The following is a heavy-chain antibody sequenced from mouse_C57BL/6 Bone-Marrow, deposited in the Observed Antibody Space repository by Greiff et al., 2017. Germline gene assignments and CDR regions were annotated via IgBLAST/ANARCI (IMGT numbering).Heavy chain of an antibody. J-gene: IGHJ1*03. Sequence: EVQLQQSGPELVKPGASVKISCKASGYTFTDSYMNWVQQSHGKSLEWIGDINPNNGGTSYNQKFKGKDTLTVDKSSSAAYMELRSLTSEDSAVYYCARSKFATTVVANWYFDVWGTGTMVTVSS. CDR1: GYTFTDSY. D-gene: IGHD1-1*01. CDR3: ARSKFATTVVANWYFDV. V-gene: IGHV1-26*01. CDR2: INPNNGGT.